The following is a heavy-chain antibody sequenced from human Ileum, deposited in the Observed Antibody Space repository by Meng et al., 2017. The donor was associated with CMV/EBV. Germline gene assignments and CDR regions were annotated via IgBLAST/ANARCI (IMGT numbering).Heavy chain of an antibody. J-gene: IGHJ4*02. V-gene: IGHV3-21*01. CDR1: GFSFSSYS. D-gene: IGHD3-3*01. CDR3: ARDWSGVDY. Sequence: GESLKISCAASGFSFSSYSMSWVRQAPGKGLQWVSSISSTSTFIYYADSVKGRFTISRDNAKNSLYLQMNSLRAEDTAVYHCARDWSGVDYWGQGTLVTVSS. CDR2: ISSTSTFI.